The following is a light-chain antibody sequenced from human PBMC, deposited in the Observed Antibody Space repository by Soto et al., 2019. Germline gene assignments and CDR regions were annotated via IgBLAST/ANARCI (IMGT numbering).Light chain of an antibody. V-gene: IGKV1-27*01. CDR1: QGIRNT. CDR3: QKHSSVAVT. Sequence: DIQMTQSPSFLSASVGDRVTLTCRASQGIRNTLAWYQQKPGKVPKLLIYAASTMDSGVSSRFSGSGSGTDFTLTIGRLQAEDVAVYYCQKHSSVAVTFGGGTKVEIK. J-gene: IGKJ4*01. CDR2: AAS.